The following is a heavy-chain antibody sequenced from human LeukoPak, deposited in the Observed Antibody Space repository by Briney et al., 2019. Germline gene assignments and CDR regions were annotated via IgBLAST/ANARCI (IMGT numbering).Heavy chain of an antibody. CDR1: GFTFSRYG. CDR3: ASSLPRYSSSWYLFNY. J-gene: IGHJ4*02. D-gene: IGHD6-13*01. V-gene: IGHV3-30*03. Sequence: GGSLRLSCAASGFTFSRYGMHWDRQAPGKGLEWVAVISYDGSNKYYADSVKGRFTISRDNSKNTLYLQMNSLRAEDTAVYYCASSLPRYSSSWYLFNYWGQGTLVTVSS. CDR2: ISYDGSNK.